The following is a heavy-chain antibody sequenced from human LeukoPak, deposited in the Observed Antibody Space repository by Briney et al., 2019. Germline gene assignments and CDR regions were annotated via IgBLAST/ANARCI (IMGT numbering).Heavy chain of an antibody. V-gene: IGHV4-59*01. Sequence: PSETLSLTCTVSGGSISSYYWSWIRQPPGKGLEWIGYIYYSGSTNYNPSLKSRVTISVDTSKNQFSLKLSSVTAADTAVYYCARDIRGYYLDYWGQGTLVTVSS. J-gene: IGHJ4*02. CDR2: IYYSGST. CDR1: GGSISSYY. CDR3: ARDIRGYYLDY. D-gene: IGHD1-14*01.